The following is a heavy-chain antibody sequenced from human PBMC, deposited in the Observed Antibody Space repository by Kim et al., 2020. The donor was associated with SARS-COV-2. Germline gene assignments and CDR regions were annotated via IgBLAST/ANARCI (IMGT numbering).Heavy chain of an antibody. CDR3: ATEGPFSSGRCGYFDY. J-gene: IGHJ4*02. Sequence: GGSLRLSCTASGFTVHWVRQAPGKGLEWVAAISGDGNSKYYADSVKGRFTISRDNSKDTVDVHMNRLRAEDTAVYYCATEGPFSSGRCGYFDYWGQGTL. V-gene: IGHV3-30*07. CDR1: GFTV. CDR2: ISGDGNSK. D-gene: IGHD6-25*01.